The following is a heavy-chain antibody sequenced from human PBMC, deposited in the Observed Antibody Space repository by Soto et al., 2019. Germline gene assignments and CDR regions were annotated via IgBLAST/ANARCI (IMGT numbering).Heavy chain of an antibody. D-gene: IGHD6-19*01. V-gene: IGHV1-24*01. CDR2: FDPEDGET. J-gene: IGHJ6*02. CDR1: GYTLTELS. Sequence: ASVKVSCKVSGYTLTELSMHWVRQAPGKGLEWMGGFDPEDGETIYAQKFQGRVTMTEDTSTDTAYMELSSLRSEDTAVYYCATYFRGGYSSGSYGMDVWGQGTMVTVSS. CDR3: ATYFRGGYSSGSYGMDV.